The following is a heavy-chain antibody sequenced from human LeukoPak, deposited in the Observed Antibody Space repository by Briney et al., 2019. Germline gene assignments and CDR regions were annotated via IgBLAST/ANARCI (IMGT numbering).Heavy chain of an antibody. CDR2: VYYSGST. CDR1: GGSISSYY. D-gene: IGHD6-19*01. Sequence: PSETLSLTCTVSGGSISSYYWSWIRQPPGKGLEWIGYVYYSGSTNYNPSLKSRVTISVDTSKNQFSLKLSSVTAADTAVYYCARDLGAGVWFDPWGQGTLVTVSS. J-gene: IGHJ5*02. CDR3: ARDLGAGVWFDP. V-gene: IGHV4-59*01.